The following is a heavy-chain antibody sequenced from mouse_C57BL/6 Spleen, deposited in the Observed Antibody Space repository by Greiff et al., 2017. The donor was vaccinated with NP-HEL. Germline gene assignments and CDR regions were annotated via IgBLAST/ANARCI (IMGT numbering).Heavy chain of an antibody. J-gene: IGHJ3*01. V-gene: IGHV1-50*01. Sequence: QVQLQQPGAELVKPGASVKLSCKASGYTFTSYWMQWVKQRPGQGLEWIGEIDPSDSYTNYNQKFKGKATLTVDKSSSTAYMQLSSLTSEDSAVYYCARSGDGGFAYWGQGTLVTVSA. CDR3: ARSGDGGFAY. CDR2: IDPSDSYT. D-gene: IGHD3-1*01. CDR1: GYTFTSYW.